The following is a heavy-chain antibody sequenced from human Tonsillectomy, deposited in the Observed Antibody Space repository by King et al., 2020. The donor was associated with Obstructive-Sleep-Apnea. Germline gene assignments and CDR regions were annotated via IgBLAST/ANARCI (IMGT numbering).Heavy chain of an antibody. CDR2: MYYSVTT. D-gene: IGHD3-16*02. CDR3: ARRENVLSSEDYFDF. CDR1: GGSIPSSKYY. Sequence: VQLQESGPGLVKPSETLSLTCTVSGGSIPSSKYYWGWIRQPPGKGLEWIGSMYYSVTTYYNPSFKSRVTISVDTSKNQFSLNLSSVTAADTAVYYCARRENVLSSEDYFDFWGQGTLVTVSS. J-gene: IGHJ4*02. V-gene: IGHV4-39*07.